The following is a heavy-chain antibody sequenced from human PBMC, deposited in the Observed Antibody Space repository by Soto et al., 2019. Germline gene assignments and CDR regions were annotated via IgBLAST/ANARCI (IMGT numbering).Heavy chain of an antibody. V-gene: IGHV1-18*04. D-gene: IGHD4-17*01. CDR2: ISGYSGNA. Sequence: QVQVMQSGAEVKKPGDSVKVSCKTSGYIFSDYGINWVRQAPGQGLEWMGWISGYSGNANLAQKVQGRVTMTTAKSTRTAYMELRRLRSDDTAVYYCAKRTSGTTWGESDYWGQGTLVTVSS. J-gene: IGHJ4*02. CDR3: AKRTSGTTWGESDY. CDR1: GYIFSDYG.